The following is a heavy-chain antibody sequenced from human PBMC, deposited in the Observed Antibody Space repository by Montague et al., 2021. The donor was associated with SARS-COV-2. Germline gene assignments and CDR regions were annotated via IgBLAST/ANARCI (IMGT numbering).Heavy chain of an antibody. CDR3: SRSLGPSGTYYLPY. CDR2: IHNSGSN. Sequence: SETLSLTCSVSGGSIGSYYWSWLRQPPGKGLEWIGHIHNSGSNNYSPSFKSRVTISIDTPKNQFSLKLSFVTAADPAVYYCSRSLGPSGTYYLPYWGQGTLVTVSS. D-gene: IGHD3-10*01. CDR1: GGSIGSYY. V-gene: IGHV4-59*01. J-gene: IGHJ4*02.